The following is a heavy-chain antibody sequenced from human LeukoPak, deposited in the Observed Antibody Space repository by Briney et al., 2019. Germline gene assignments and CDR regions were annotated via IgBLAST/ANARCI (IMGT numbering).Heavy chain of an antibody. V-gene: IGHV3-48*01. D-gene: IGHD4-23*01. J-gene: IGHJ4*02. CDR2: ISSSSSTI. Sequence: PGGSLRLSCAASGFTFSSYSMNWVRQAPGKGLEWVSYISSSSSTIYYADSVKGRFTISRGNSKSAVYLQMNSLRAEDTAIYYCARDAPGNSHTLDYWGQGTLVTVSS. CDR3: ARDAPGNSHTLDY. CDR1: GFTFSSYS.